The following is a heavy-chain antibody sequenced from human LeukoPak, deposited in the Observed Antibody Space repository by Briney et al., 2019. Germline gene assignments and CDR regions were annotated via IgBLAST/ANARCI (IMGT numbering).Heavy chain of an antibody. V-gene: IGHV3-23*01. Sequence: PGGSLRLSCAASGFTFSSYGMSWVRQAPGQGLEWVSAISGSGGSTYYADSVKGRFTISRDNSKNTLYLQMNSLRAEDTAVYYCANYSPYQAPDATNYFDYWGQGTLVTVSS. D-gene: IGHD6-13*01. J-gene: IGHJ4*02. CDR1: GFTFSSYG. CDR3: ANYSPYQAPDATNYFDY. CDR2: ISGSGGST.